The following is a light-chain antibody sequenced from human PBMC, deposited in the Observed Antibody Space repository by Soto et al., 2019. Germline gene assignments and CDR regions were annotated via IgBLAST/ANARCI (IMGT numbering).Light chain of an antibody. Sequence: SALTQPASVSGSPGQSITISCHGTSSDVGGYNYVSWYQQHPGKAPKFMTYDVSNRPSGVSNRFSGSKSGNTASLTISGLQAEDEADYYCCSYTTSNTRQIVFGTGTKVTVL. CDR2: DVS. J-gene: IGLJ1*01. CDR3: CSYTTSNTRQIV. CDR1: SSDVGGYNY. V-gene: IGLV2-14*01.